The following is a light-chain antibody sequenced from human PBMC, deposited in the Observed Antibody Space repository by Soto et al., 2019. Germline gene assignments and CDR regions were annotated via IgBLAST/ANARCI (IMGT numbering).Light chain of an antibody. V-gene: IGLV2-23*01. J-gene: IGLJ2*01. CDR3: SSYISSDVI. CDR1: SSDIGNYNL. Sequence: QSALTQPASVSGSPGQSITISCTGTSSDIGNYNLVSWYQQHPGKVPKVIIYEGTKRPSGVSNRFSGSKSSNTASLTISGLQADDEADYYCSSYISSDVIFGGGTQLTVL. CDR2: EGT.